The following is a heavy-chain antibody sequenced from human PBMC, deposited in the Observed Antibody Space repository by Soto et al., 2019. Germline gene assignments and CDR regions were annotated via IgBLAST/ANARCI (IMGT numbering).Heavy chain of an antibody. J-gene: IGHJ4*02. D-gene: IGHD2-15*01. CDR3: AMGLYCSGGSCYVGFDY. CDR2: IYYSGST. Sequence: SSETLSLTCTVSGGSISSYYWSWIRQPPGKGLEWIGYIYYSGSTNYNPSLKSRVTISVDTSKNQFSLKLSSVTAADTAVYYCAMGLYCSGGSCYVGFDYWGQGTLVTVSS. CDR1: GGSISSYY. V-gene: IGHV4-59*01.